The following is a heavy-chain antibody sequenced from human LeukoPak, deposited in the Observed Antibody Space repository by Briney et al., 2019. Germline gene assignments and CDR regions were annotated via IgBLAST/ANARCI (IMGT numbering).Heavy chain of an antibody. D-gene: IGHD3-22*01. CDR1: GYTFSNYC. CDR3: AMSSGHTGPFDY. J-gene: IGHJ4*02. CDR2: INPSLHIP. Sequence: ASVKVSCKASGYTFSNYCMHWVRQAPGQGLEWLGIINPSLHIPIYAQTFQGRVTMTTDMSTSTFYMELRNLVSEDTAVYYCAMSSGHTGPFDYWGQGTLVTVSS. V-gene: IGHV1-46*01.